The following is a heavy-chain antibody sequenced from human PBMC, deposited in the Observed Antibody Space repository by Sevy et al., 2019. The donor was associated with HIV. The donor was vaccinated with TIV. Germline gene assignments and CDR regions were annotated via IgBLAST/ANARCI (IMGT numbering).Heavy chain of an antibody. Sequence: GGSLRLSCAASGFTFSTYAMSWVRQAPGKGLEWVSGISGSGGKTYYADSVKVRLTISRDNSKNTLFLQMNSLRAEDTAVYYCAKGPLGEWLLSAVDIWGQGTMVTVSS. V-gene: IGHV3-23*01. D-gene: IGHD3-3*01. CDR1: GFTFSTYA. CDR3: AKGPLGEWLLSAVDI. J-gene: IGHJ3*02. CDR2: ISGSGGKT.